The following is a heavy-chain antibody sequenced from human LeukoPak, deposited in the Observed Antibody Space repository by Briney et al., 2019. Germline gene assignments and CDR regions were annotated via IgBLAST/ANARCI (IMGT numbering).Heavy chain of an antibody. CDR3: ARRGYSSGWYRLGAFDI. V-gene: IGHV4-34*01. CDR2: INHSGST. CDR1: GGSFSGYY. J-gene: IGHJ3*02. Sequence: SETLSLTCAVYGGSFSGYYWSWIRQPPGKGLEWIGEINHSGSTNYNPSLKSRVTISVDTSKNQFSLKLSSVTAADTAVYCCARRGYSSGWYRLGAFDIWGQGTMVTVSS. D-gene: IGHD6-19*01.